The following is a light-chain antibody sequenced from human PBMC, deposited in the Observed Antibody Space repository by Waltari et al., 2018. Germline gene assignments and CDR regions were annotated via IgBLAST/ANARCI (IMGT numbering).Light chain of an antibody. CDR2: ATS. Sequence: AIRMTQSPSSLAASTGDRVNITCRASQGISLYLAWYQQKPGKAPKLLMYATSTMQSGVPSRFSGSGSGTDFTLTISCLQSEDFATYYCQQYYTYPRTFGQGTKVET. V-gene: IGKV1-8*01. J-gene: IGKJ1*01. CDR1: QGISLY. CDR3: QQYYTYPRT.